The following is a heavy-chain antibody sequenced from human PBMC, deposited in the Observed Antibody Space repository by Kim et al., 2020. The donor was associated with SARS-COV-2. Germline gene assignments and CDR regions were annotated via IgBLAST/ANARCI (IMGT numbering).Heavy chain of an antibody. V-gene: IGHV3-7*04. J-gene: IGHJ4*02. CDR3: ARLSSSSWYFDY. D-gene: IGHD6-13*01. Sequence: KYYVDSVKGRFTISRDNAKKSLYLQMNSLRAEDTAVYYCARLSSSSWYFDYWGQGTLVTVSS. CDR2: K.